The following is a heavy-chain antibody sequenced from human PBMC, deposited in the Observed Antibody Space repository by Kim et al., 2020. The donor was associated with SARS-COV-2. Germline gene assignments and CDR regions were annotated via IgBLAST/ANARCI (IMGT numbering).Heavy chain of an antibody. CDR1: SDSMSSYY. CDR3: ARSEGRASWHQFDY. CDR2: IFYSGST. Sequence: SETLSLTCTVSSDSMSSYYWSWIRQLPGKGLEWIGYIFYSGSTNYNPSLKSRVTISWDTSRTQFSLDLTSVIDADTAVYYCARSEGRASWHQFDYWGQGILVTVSS. V-gene: IGHV4-59*01. J-gene: IGHJ4*02.